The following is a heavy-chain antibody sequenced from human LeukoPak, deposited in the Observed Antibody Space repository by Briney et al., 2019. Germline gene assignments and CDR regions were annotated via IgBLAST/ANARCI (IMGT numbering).Heavy chain of an antibody. CDR2: IHSSGNT. CDR1: GGSITSRNYY. J-gene: IGHJ4*02. CDR3: ARLVLFCTGITCYADY. Sequence: SETLSLTCTVSGGSITSRNYYWGWIRQPPGKDLEWIGNIHSSGNTYYNPSLKSRVTISVDTSRNQFSLKLSSVTAADSAVYLRARLVLFCTGITCYADYWGQGTLVTVSS. V-gene: IGHV4-39*01. D-gene: IGHD2-15*01.